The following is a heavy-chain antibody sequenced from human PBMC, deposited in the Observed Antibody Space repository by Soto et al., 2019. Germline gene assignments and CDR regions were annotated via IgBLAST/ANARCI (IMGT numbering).Heavy chain of an antibody. V-gene: IGHV4-34*01. Sequence: SETLSLTCAVYGGSFSGYYWSWIRQPPGKGLEWIGEINHSGSTNYNPSLKSRVTTSVDTSKNQFSLKLSSVTAADTAVYYCASSSTMVRGDPSYYYYYGMDVWGQGTTVIVSS. CDR2: INHSGST. J-gene: IGHJ6*02. D-gene: IGHD3-10*01. CDR3: ASSSTMVRGDPSYYYYYGMDV. CDR1: GGSFSGYY.